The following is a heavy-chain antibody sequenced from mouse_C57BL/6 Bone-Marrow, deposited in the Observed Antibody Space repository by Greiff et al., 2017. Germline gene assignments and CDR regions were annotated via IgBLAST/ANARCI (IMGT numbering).Heavy chain of an antibody. CDR2: ISYDGSN. D-gene: IGHD2-2*01. V-gene: IGHV3-6*01. J-gene: IGHJ2*01. CDR3: ANMVTTGLFDY. Sequence: EVKLEESGPGLVKPSQSLSLTCSVTGYSITSGYYWNWIRQFPGNKLEWMGYISYDGSNNYNPSLKNRISITRDTSKNQFFLKLNSVTTEDTATYYCANMVTTGLFDYWGQGTTLTVSS. CDR1: GYSITSGYY.